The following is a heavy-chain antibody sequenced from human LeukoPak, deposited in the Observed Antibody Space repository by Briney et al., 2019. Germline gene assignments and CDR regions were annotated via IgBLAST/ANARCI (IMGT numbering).Heavy chain of an antibody. Sequence: GGSLRLSCAASGFTFSSYSMNWVRHAPGKGLEWVSYISSSSSTIYYADSVKGRFTISRDNAKNSLYLQMNSLRDEDTAVYYCARDHSGYSYGYGYFDYWGQGTLVTVSS. J-gene: IGHJ4*02. CDR1: GFTFSSYS. CDR3: ARDHSGYSYGYGYFDY. D-gene: IGHD5-18*01. CDR2: ISSSSSTI. V-gene: IGHV3-48*02.